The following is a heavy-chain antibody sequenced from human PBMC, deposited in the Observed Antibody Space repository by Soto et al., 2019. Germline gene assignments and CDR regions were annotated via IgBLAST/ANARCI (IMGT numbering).Heavy chain of an antibody. V-gene: IGHV5-51*01. CDR2: IYPGDSDT. Sequence: PGESLKISCKGSGYSFTSYWIGWVRQMPGKGLEWMGIIYPGDSDTRYSPSFQGQVTISADKSISTAYLQWSSLKASDTAMYYCARTAPDHRLFGGSGTNWFDPWGQGTLVTVSS. CDR1: GYSFTSYW. CDR3: ARTAPDHRLFGGSGTNWFDP. J-gene: IGHJ5*02. D-gene: IGHD3-16*01.